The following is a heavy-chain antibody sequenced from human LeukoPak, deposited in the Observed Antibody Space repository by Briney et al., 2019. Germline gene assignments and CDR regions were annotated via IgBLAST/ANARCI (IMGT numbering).Heavy chain of an antibody. CDR2: IKQDGSDM. V-gene: IGHV3-7*01. CDR3: ARDSTVGRY. CDR1: GFTFSSYW. J-gene: IGHJ4*02. D-gene: IGHD2-8*02. Sequence: GGSLRLSCAASGFTFSSYWVNWVRQAPGKGLEWVANIKQDGSDMYYVDSVKGRFTISRDNAKSSLYLQMDSLRVGDTAVYYCARDSTVGRYWGQGTLVTVSS.